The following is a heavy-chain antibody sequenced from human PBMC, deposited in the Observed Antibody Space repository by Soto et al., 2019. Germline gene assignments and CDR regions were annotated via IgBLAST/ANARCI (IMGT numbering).Heavy chain of an antibody. Sequence: PGGSLRLSCAASGFTFSSYAMSWVRQAPGKGLEWVSAISGSGGSIYYADSVKGRFTISRDNSRNTLFLEMYSLRAEDTAVYYCARYIPGVRYYGMDVWGQGTTVTVSS. CDR2: ISGSGGSI. V-gene: IGHV3-23*01. D-gene: IGHD2-2*01. J-gene: IGHJ6*02. CDR3: ARYIPGVRYYGMDV. CDR1: GFTFSSYA.